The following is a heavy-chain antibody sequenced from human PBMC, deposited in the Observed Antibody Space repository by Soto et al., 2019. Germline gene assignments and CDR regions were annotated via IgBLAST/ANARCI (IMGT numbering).Heavy chain of an antibody. V-gene: IGHV3-11*01. Sequence: QVQLVESGGGLVKPGGSLRLSCAASGFTFSDYYMSWIRQASGKGLEWVSYISSSGSTIYYADSVRGRFTISRDNAKNSLYLRMNSLRAEDTAVYYCARDVGDSSSWYLGAGYFDFWGQGTLVTVSS. D-gene: IGHD6-13*01. CDR3: ARDVGDSSSWYLGAGYFDF. J-gene: IGHJ4*01. CDR2: ISSSGSTI. CDR1: GFTFSDYY.